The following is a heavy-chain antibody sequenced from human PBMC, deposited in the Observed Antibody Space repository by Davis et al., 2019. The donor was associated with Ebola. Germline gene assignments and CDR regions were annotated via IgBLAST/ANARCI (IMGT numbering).Heavy chain of an antibody. J-gene: IGHJ6*02. CDR2: ISWNSGSI. CDR1: GFTFDDYA. V-gene: IGHV3-9*01. CDR3: ARESIVVVIAIFHYGMDV. D-gene: IGHD2-21*01. Sequence: SLKISCAASGFTFDDYAMHWVRQAPGKGLEWVSGISWNSGSIGYADSVKGRFTISRDNAKNSLYLQMNSLRAEDPAVYYCARESIVVVIAIFHYGMDVWGQGTTVTVSS.